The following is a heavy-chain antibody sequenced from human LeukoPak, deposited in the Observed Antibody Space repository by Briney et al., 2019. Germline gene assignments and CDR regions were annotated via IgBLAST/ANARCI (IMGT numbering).Heavy chain of an antibody. CDR2: IIPIFTTA. J-gene: IGHJ4*02. CDR3: ARVGGAGSCTPHYFDY. D-gene: IGHD3-10*01. Sequence: GASVKVSCKASGGTFSSYAISWVRQAPAPGLEWMGGIIPIFTTANHAQKFQGRVTITADESTSTAYMELSSLRSEDTAVYYCARVGGAGSCTPHYFDYWGQGTLVTVSS. V-gene: IGHV1-69*13. CDR1: GGTFSSYA.